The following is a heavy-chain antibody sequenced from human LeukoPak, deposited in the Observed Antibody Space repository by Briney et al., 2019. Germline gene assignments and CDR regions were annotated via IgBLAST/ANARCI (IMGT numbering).Heavy chain of an antibody. CDR2: INHGGST. CDR1: GGSISSSTYY. J-gene: IGHJ4*02. CDR3: APETYGDYLPFDY. V-gene: IGHV4-39*07. D-gene: IGHD4-17*01. Sequence: SETLSLTRSVSGGSISSSTYYWSWFRQPPGKGLEWIGEINHGGSTNYNPSLKSRVTISVDTSKNQFSLKLSSVTAADTAVYYCAPETYGDYLPFDYWGRGTPVTVSS.